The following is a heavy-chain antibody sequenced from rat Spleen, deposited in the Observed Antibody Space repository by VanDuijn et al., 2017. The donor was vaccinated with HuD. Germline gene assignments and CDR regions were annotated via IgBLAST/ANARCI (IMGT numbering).Heavy chain of an antibody. CDR2: ISYDGSST. D-gene: IGHD1-3*01. CDR1: GFTFSDYY. CDR3: ARQVLTRDYFDY. Sequence: EVQLVESGGGLVQPGRSLKLSCAASGFTFSDYYMAWVRQAPTKGLEWVATISYDGSSTYYPDSLKGRFTISRDNAKNTLYLQMDSLRSEDTATYYCARQVLTRDYFDYWGQGVMVTVSS. J-gene: IGHJ2*01. V-gene: IGHV5-7*01.